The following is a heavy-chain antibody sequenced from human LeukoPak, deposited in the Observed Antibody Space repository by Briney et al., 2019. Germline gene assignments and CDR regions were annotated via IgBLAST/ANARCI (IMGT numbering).Heavy chain of an antibody. CDR1: GYTFTSYG. V-gene: IGHV1-18*01. CDR2: ISAYNGNT. J-gene: IGHJ3*02. D-gene: IGHD4-11*01. CDR3: VRIYYSNAFDI. Sequence: GASVKVSCKASGYTFTSYGISWVRQAPGQGLEWMGWISAYNGNTNYAQKLQGRVTITGNTSISTAYMELSSLRSEDTAVYYCVRIYYSNAFDIWGQGTMVTVSS.